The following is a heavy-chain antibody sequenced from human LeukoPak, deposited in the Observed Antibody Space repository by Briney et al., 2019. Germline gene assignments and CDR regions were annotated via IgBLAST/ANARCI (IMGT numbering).Heavy chain of an antibody. CDR1: GFTFSSYA. V-gene: IGHV3-23*01. D-gene: IGHD4-17*01. CDR2: ISGSGGST. Sequence: PGGSLRLSCAASGFTFSSYAMSWVRQAPGKGLEWVSIISGSGGSTYYADSMKDRFTISRDNSKNTLYLQINSLRADDTAVYCCAKGETVTTDYFDPWGQGTLVTVSS. J-gene: IGHJ5*02. CDR3: AKGETVTTDYFDP.